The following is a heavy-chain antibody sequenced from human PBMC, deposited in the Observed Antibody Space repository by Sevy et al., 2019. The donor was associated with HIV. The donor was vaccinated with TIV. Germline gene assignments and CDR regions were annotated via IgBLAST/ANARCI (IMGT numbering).Heavy chain of an antibody. J-gene: IGHJ6*02. Sequence: GGSLRLSCAASGFTFSNAWMSWVRQAPGKGLEWVGRIKSKTDGGTTDYAAPVRGRLTISRDDSKNTLYLQMNSLKTEDTAVYYCTSPLYCSSTSCYGHYYYGMDVWGQGTTVTVSS. D-gene: IGHD2-2*01. CDR3: TSPLYCSSTSCYGHYYYGMDV. CDR1: GFTFSNAW. V-gene: IGHV3-15*01. CDR2: IKSKTDGGTT.